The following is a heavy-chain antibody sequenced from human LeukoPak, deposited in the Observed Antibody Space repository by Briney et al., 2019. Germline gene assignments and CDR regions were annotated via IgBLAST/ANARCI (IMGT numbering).Heavy chain of an antibody. CDR1: GFTFSTYS. D-gene: IGHD2-2*01. J-gene: IGHJ4*02. CDR3: AIDPRSYRAVVPAARADY. V-gene: IGHV3-21*01. CDR2: ISRSSSDI. Sequence: PGGSLRLSCAASGFTFSTYSMNWVRQAPGKGLEWVSSISRSSSDIYYADSVKGRFTISRDNANNSLYLQMNSLRAEDTAMYFCAIDPRSYRAVVPAARADYWGQGTLVTVSS.